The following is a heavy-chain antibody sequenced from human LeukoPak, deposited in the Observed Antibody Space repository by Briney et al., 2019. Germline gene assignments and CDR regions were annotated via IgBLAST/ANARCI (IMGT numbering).Heavy chain of an antibody. Sequence: GGSLRLSCAASGFTFSDYEMNWVRQAPGKGLEWVSAITGSGSNTYYADSVKGRFTISRDNSKNTLYLQMNSMRADDTAVYYCARRTALEQYFDYWGQGTLVTVSS. CDR2: ITGSGSNT. V-gene: IGHV3-23*01. J-gene: IGHJ4*02. CDR1: GFTFSDYE. D-gene: IGHD1/OR15-1a*01. CDR3: ARRTALEQYFDY.